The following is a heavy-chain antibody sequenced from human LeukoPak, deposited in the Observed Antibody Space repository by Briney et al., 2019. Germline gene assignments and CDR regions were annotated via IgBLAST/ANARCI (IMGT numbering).Heavy chain of an antibody. Sequence: GGSLRLSCAASGFTFSNYVINWVRQAPGKGLEWVSSINSGSTYIYYADSVKGRFTISRDNSKNTLYPQMNSLRAEDTAVYYCARDGNYYDSCGYPRGYFDYWGQGTLVTVSS. CDR3: ARDGNYYDSCGYPRGYFDY. J-gene: IGHJ4*02. D-gene: IGHD3-22*01. V-gene: IGHV3-21*01. CDR2: INSGSTYI. CDR1: GFTFSNYV.